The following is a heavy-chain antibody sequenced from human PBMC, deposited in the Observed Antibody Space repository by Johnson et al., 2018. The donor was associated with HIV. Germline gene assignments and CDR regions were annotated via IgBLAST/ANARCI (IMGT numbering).Heavy chain of an antibody. CDR1: GFTFSSYW. J-gene: IGHJ3*02. V-gene: IGHV3-74*02. CDR2: LNSDGSST. Sequence: VQLVESGGGVVQPGRSLRLSCAASGFTFSSYWMHWVRQAPGKGLVWVSRLNSDGSSTSYADSVKGRFTISRDNAKNTLYLQMNSLRAEDTAVYYCARDRGYSGSYFGAFDIWGQGTMVTVSS. D-gene: IGHD1-26*01. CDR3: ARDRGYSGSYFGAFDI.